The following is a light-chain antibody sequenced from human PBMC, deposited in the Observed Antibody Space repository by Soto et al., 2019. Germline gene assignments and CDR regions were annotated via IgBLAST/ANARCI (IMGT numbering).Light chain of an antibody. CDR2: GAS. Sequence: VMTQAPATLSVSPGERATLSCRASQTINNNVAWHQLKDGQVPRLLIYGASTRATGIPARFSGSGSGTEFTLTISSLQSEDFGLYYCHQYNNFWTFGQGTKVDIK. V-gene: IGKV3-15*01. J-gene: IGKJ1*01. CDR1: QTINNN. CDR3: HQYNNFWT.